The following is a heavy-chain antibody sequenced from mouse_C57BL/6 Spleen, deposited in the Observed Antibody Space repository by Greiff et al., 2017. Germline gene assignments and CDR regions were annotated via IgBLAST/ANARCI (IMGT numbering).Heavy chain of an antibody. J-gene: IGHJ2*01. CDR1: GYTFTSYW. D-gene: IGHD2-5*01. CDR3: ARWVYYSNSYFDY. CDR2: IHPNSGST. V-gene: IGHV1-64*01. Sequence: QVQLQQPGAELVKPGASVKLSCKASGYTFTSYWMHWVKQRPGQGLEWIGMIHPNSGSTNYNEKFKSKATLTVDKSSSTAYMQLSSLTSEDSAVYYCARWVYYSNSYFDYWGQGTTLTVSS.